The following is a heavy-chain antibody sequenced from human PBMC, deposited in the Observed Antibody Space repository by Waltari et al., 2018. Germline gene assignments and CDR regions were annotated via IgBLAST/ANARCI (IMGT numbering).Heavy chain of an antibody. CDR3: ARVRYDSSGYPLDC. CDR2: ISSSSSTR. V-gene: IGHV3-48*04. CDR1: GFTFSSYS. D-gene: IGHD3-22*01. J-gene: IGHJ4*02. Sequence: EVQLVESGGGLVQPGGSLRLSCAASGFTFSSYSMNWVRQAPGKGLEWVSYISSSSSTRYYADSVKGRFTISRDNAKNSLYLQMNSLRAEDTAVYYCARVRYDSSGYPLDCWGQGTLVTVSS.